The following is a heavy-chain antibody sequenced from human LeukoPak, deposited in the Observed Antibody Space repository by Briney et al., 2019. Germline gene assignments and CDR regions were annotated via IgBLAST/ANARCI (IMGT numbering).Heavy chain of an antibody. CDR1: GFTFSSYA. J-gene: IGHJ3*02. CDR3: ARVALGYYYTDAFDI. Sequence: PGGSLRLSCAASGFTFSSYAMSWVRQAPGKGLEWVSSISSSSSYIYYADSVKGRFTISRDNAKNSLYLQMNSLRAEDTAVYYCARVALGYYYTDAFDIWGQGTMVTVSS. CDR2: ISSSSSYI. V-gene: IGHV3-21*01. D-gene: IGHD3-22*01.